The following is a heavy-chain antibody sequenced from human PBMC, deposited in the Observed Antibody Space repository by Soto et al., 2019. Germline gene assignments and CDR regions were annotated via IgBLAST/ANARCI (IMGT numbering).Heavy chain of an antibody. CDR1: GGSFSGYY. CDR3: ARGWGSGFFDY. V-gene: IGHV4-34*01. D-gene: IGHD6-19*01. CDR2: INHSGST. Sequence: QLQLQQWGAGLLKPSETLSLTCAVYGGSFSGYYWNWIRQPPGKGLEWIGEINHSGSTNYNPSLKSRVTISVDTSKNQFSLKLSSVTAADTAVYYCARGWGSGFFDYWGQGTLVTVSS. J-gene: IGHJ4*02.